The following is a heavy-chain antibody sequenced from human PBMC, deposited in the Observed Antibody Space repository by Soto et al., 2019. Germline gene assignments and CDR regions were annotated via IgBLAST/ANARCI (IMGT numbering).Heavy chain of an antibody. CDR3: ATLSGRLYFPPFDY. D-gene: IGHD2-8*01. CDR1: GGTFSSYA. Sequence: QVQLVQSGAEVKKPGSSVKVSCKASGGTFSSYAISCVRQAPGQGLEWMGGIIPIFVTANYAQKFQGRVTITEDKSTSTAYMELSSLRSEDTAVYYCATLSGRLYFPPFDYLGPGTLVTGSS. CDR2: IIPIFVTA. V-gene: IGHV1-69*06. J-gene: IGHJ4*02.